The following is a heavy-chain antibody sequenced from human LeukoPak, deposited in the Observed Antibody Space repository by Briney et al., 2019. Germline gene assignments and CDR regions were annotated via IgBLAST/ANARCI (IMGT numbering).Heavy chain of an antibody. CDR3: ARDHSPRYSGSWFHYYYYGMDV. Sequence: PGGSLRLSCAASGFTFSSYWMHWVRQAPGKGLVWVSRINSDGSSTSYADSVKGRFTISRDNAKNTLYLQMNSLRAEDTAVYYCARDHSPRYSGSWFHYYYYGMDVWGQGTTVTVSS. D-gene: IGHD6-13*01. CDR1: GFTFSSYW. V-gene: IGHV3-74*01. J-gene: IGHJ6*02. CDR2: INSDGSST.